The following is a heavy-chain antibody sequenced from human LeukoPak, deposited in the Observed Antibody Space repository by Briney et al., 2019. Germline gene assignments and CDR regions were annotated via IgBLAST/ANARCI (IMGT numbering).Heavy chain of an antibody. D-gene: IGHD3-3*01. CDR1: GYTFTSYD. Sequence: ASVKVSCKASGYTFTSYDINWVRQATGQGLEWMGWMNPNSGGTNYAQKFQGRVTMTRDTSISTAYMELSRLRSDDTAVYYCATYDFWSGYYPLGYWGQGTLVTVSS. CDR2: MNPNSGGT. J-gene: IGHJ4*02. CDR3: ATYDFWSGYYPLGY. V-gene: IGHV1-2*02.